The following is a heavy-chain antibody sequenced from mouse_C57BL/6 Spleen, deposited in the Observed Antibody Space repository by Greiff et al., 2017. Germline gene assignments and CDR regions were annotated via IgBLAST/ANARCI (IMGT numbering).Heavy chain of an antibody. Sequence: EVKLVESGGGLVKPGGSLKLSCAASGFTFSDYGMHWVRQAPEKGLAWVAYISSGSSTIYYADTVKGRFTISRDNAKNTLFLQMTSLRSEDTAMYYCARIPYYAMDYWGQGTSVTVSS. J-gene: IGHJ4*01. V-gene: IGHV5-17*01. CDR2: ISSGSSTI. CDR3: ARIPYYAMDY. CDR1: GFTFSDYG.